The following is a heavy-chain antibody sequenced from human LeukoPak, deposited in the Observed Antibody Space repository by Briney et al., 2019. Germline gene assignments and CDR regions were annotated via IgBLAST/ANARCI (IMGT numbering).Heavy chain of an antibody. CDR1: GFPFSNHA. V-gene: IGHV3-23*01. Sequence: GGSLRLSCAASGFPFSNHAMSWVRQAPGKGLEWVSAMIGSGSSTYYADSVKGRFTISRDNARNTLFLQMNSLRVEDTAVYYCAKDETHSSGWAPFDSWGQGTLVIISS. CDR2: MIGSGSST. CDR3: AKDETHSSGWAPFDS. J-gene: IGHJ4*02. D-gene: IGHD6-19*01.